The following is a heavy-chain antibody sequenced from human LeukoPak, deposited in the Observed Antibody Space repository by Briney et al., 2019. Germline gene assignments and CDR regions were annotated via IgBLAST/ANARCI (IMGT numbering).Heavy chain of an antibody. Sequence: PGGSLRLSCAASGFTVTDYAMTWVRQAPGKGLEWVSSISASGGMTYYADSVKGRFTVSRDNSKNSLYLQMNSLTAADTAVYYCARDQGTIILGYFDYWGQGTLVTVSS. V-gene: IGHV3-23*01. J-gene: IGHJ4*02. CDR2: ISASGGMT. CDR1: GFTVTDYA. D-gene: IGHD3-22*01. CDR3: ARDQGTIILGYFDY.